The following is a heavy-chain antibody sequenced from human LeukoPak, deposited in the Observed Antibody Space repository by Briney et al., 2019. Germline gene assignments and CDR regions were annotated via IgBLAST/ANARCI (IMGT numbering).Heavy chain of an antibody. CDR2: ISGSGGTT. Sequence: GGSLRLSCAASGFTVSSNYMSWVRQAPGKGLKWVSGISGSGGTTYYADSVKGRFTISRDNSKNTLYLQMNSLRAEDTAVYYCAKGTLGATLDYFDYWGQGTLVTVSS. V-gene: IGHV3-23*01. J-gene: IGHJ4*02. D-gene: IGHD1-26*01. CDR3: AKGTLGATLDYFDY. CDR1: GFTVSSNY.